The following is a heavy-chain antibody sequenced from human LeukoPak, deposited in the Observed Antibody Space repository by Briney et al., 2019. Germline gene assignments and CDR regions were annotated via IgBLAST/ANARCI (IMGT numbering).Heavy chain of an antibody. CDR2: ISYDGSNK. Sequence: GGSLRLSCAASGFTFSSYSMNWVRQAPGKGLEWVAVISYDGSNKYYADSVKGRFTISRDNSKNTLYLQMNSLRAEDTAVYYCARDHSCSGGSCYNAFDIWGQGTMVTVSS. J-gene: IGHJ3*02. CDR3: ARDHSCSGGSCYNAFDI. CDR1: GFTFSSYS. V-gene: IGHV3-30*03. D-gene: IGHD2-15*01.